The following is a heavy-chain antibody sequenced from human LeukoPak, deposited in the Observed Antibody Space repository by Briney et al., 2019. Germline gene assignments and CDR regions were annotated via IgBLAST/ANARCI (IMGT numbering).Heavy chain of an antibody. J-gene: IGHJ5*02. Sequence: ASVTVSFKASGYTFTIYGISWVRQAPGQGREGMGWISAYNGNTNYAQKLQGRVTMTTDTSTSTAYMELRSLRSDDTAVYYCARGTGTTGFDPWGQGTLVTVSS. D-gene: IGHD1-1*01. V-gene: IGHV1-18*01. CDR2: ISAYNGNT. CDR1: GYTFTIYG. CDR3: ARGTGTTGFDP.